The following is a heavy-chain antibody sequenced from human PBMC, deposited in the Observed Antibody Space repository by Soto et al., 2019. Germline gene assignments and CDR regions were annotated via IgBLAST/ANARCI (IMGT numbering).Heavy chain of an antibody. CDR3: ATHPYSSGWYC. Sequence: EVQLVESGGDLVQPGGSLRLSCAASGFTFSSYWMTWVRQAPGKGLEWVANIKQDGSEKYYVDSVKGRFTISRDNAKNSLYLQMNSLRAEDTAVYYCATHPYSSGWYCWGQGTLVIVSS. CDR2: IKQDGSEK. D-gene: IGHD6-13*01. CDR1: GFTFSSYW. J-gene: IGHJ4*02. V-gene: IGHV3-7*02.